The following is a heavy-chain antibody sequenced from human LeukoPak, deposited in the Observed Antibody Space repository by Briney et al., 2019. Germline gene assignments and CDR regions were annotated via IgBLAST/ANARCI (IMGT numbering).Heavy chain of an antibody. Sequence: SETLSLTCTVSGGSISSYYWSWLRQPAGKGLEWIGRMYISGGTNYNPSLKSRVTMSVDTSKNQFSLKLTSVTAADTAVYYCARDHQLRYFDYWGQGTLVTVSS. V-gene: IGHV4-4*07. CDR2: MYISGGT. D-gene: IGHD2-2*01. CDR3: ARDHQLRYFDY. J-gene: IGHJ4*02. CDR1: GGSISSYY.